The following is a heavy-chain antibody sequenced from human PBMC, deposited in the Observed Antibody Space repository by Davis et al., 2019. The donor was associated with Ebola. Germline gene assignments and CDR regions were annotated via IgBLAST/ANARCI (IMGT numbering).Heavy chain of an antibody. V-gene: IGHV3-30-3*01. CDR3: AKDSFGVPRGGMDV. Sequence: PGGSLRLSCAASGFTFSSYAMHWVRQAPGKGLEWVAVISYDGSNKYYADSVKGRFTISRDNSKNTLYLQMNSLRAEDTAVYYCAKDSFGVPRGGMDVWGKGTTVTVSS. CDR2: ISYDGSNK. J-gene: IGHJ6*04. D-gene: IGHD3-10*01. CDR1: GFTFSSYA.